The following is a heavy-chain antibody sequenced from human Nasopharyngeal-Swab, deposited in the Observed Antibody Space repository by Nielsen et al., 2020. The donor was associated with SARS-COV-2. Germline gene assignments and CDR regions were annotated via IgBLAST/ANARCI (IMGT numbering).Heavy chain of an antibody. CDR3: ARRPTNGDYGAYGMDV. J-gene: IGHJ6*02. D-gene: IGHD4-17*01. CDR1: GYSFTSYW. Sequence: KVSCKGSGYSFTSYWIGWVRRMPGKGLEWMGIIYPGDSDTRYSPSFQGQVTISADKSISTAYLQWSSLKASDTAMYYCARRPTNGDYGAYGMDVWGQGTTVTVSS. CDR2: IYPGDSDT. V-gene: IGHV5-51*01.